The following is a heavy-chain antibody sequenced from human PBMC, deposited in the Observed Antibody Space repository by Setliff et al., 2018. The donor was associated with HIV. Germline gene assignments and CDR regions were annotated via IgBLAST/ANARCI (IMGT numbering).Heavy chain of an antibody. D-gene: IGHD3-16*02. Sequence: SETLSLTCTVSGGSISSGGYYWSWIRQHPGKGLEWIGYIYYSGSTYYNPSLKSRVTISVDTSKDQFSLKLSSVTAADTAVYYCARVPPLKAFGGVISLYYFDYWGQGTLVTVSS. CDR3: ARVPPLKAFGGVISLYYFDY. J-gene: IGHJ4*02. CDR1: GGSISSGGYY. V-gene: IGHV4-31*03. CDR2: IYYSGST.